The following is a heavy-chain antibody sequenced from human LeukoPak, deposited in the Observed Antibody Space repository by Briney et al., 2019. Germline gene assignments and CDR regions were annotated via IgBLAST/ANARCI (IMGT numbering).Heavy chain of an antibody. CDR3: ARGYSSSWYGHFDY. Sequence: GRSLRLSCAASVFTFSSYAMHWVRQAPGKGLEWVAVISYDRSNKYYADSVKGRFTISRDNSKNTLYLQMNSLRAEDTAVYYCARGYSSSWYGHFDYWGQGTLVTVSS. CDR1: VFTFSSYA. CDR2: ISYDRSNK. J-gene: IGHJ4*02. D-gene: IGHD6-13*01. V-gene: IGHV3-30-3*01.